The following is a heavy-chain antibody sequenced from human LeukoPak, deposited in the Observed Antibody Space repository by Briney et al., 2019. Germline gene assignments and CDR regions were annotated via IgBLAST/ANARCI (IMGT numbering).Heavy chain of an antibody. CDR2: ISGSGGST. J-gene: IGHJ4*02. D-gene: IGHD3-3*01. V-gene: IGHV3-23*01. Sequence: ETLSLTCTVSGGSISSYYWSWVRQAPGKGLEWVSAISGSGGSTYYADSVKGRFTISRDNSKNTLYLQMNSLRAEDTAVYYCAKEIGRITIFGVVKAFDYWGQGTLVTVSS. CDR1: GGSISSYY. CDR3: AKEIGRITIFGVVKAFDY.